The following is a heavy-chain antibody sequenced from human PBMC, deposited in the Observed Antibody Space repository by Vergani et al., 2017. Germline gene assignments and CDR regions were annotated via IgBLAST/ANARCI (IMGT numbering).Heavy chain of an antibody. CDR2: IRYDGSNK. Sequence: QVQLVQSGGGVVQPGGSLRLSCAASGFTFSSYGMHWVRQAPGKGLEWVAFIRYDGSNKYYADSVKGRFTISRDNSKNTLYLQMNSLRAEDTAVYYCAKGLPYYDFWSGYYLDYWGQGTLVTVSS. V-gene: IGHV3-30*02. D-gene: IGHD3-3*01. CDR3: AKGLPYYDFWSGYYLDY. CDR1: GFTFSSYG. J-gene: IGHJ4*02.